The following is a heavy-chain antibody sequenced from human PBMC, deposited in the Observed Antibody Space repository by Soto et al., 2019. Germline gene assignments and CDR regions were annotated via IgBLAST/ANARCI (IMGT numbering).Heavy chain of an antibody. CDR1: GGSISSGGYY. CDR3: ARDYYYDSSGYYYNAHYFDY. V-gene: IGHV4-31*03. J-gene: IGHJ4*02. Sequence: PSETLSLTCTVSGGSISSGGYYWSWIRQHPGKGLEWIGYIYYSGSTYYNPSLKSRVTISVDTSKNQFSLKLSSVTAADTAVYYCARDYYYDSSGYYYNAHYFDYWGQGTLVTV. CDR2: IYYSGST. D-gene: IGHD3-22*01.